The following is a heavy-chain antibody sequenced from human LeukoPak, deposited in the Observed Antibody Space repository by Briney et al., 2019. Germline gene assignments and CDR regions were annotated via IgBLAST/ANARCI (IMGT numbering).Heavy chain of an antibody. CDR1: GGSISSSSYY. CDR2: IYYSGST. CDR3: AGSLELSWFDP. V-gene: IGHV4-39*07. D-gene: IGHD1-7*01. J-gene: IGHJ5*02. Sequence: SETLSLTCTVSGGSISSSSYYWGWICQPPGKGLEWIGSIYYSGSTYYNPSLKSRVTISVDTSKNQFSLKLSSVTAADTAVYYCAGSLELSWFDPWGQGTLVTVSS.